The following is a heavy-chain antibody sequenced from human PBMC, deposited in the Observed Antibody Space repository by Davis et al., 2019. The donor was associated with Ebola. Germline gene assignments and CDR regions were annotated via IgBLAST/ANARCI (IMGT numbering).Heavy chain of an antibody. CDR3: ARGYSSSSVYYYYYYGMDV. J-gene: IGHJ6*02. CDR2: INHSGST. V-gene: IGHV4-34*01. D-gene: IGHD6-6*01. Sequence: MPSETLSLTCAVYGGSFSGYYWSWIRQPPGKGLEWIGEINHSGSTNYNPSLKSRVTISVDTSKNQFSLKLSSVTAADTAVYYCARGYSSSSVYYYYYYGMDVWGQGTTVTVSS. CDR1: GGSFSGYY.